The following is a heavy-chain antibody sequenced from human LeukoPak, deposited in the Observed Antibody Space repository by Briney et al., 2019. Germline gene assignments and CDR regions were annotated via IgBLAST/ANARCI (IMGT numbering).Heavy chain of an antibody. CDR1: GFTFDDYA. V-gene: IGHV3-9*01. CDR2: ISWNSGSI. J-gene: IGHJ5*02. Sequence: LSGRSLRLSCAASGFTFDDYAMRWVRQAPGKGLEWVSGISWNSGSIGYADSVKGRFTISRDNAKNSLYLQMNSLRAEDTALYYCAKAGTLGYCSSTSCPFDPWGQGTLVTVSS. D-gene: IGHD2-2*01. CDR3: AKAGTLGYCSSTSCPFDP.